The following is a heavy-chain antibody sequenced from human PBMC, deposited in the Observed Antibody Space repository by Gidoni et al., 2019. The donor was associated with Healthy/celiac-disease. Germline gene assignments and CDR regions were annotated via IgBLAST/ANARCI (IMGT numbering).Heavy chain of an antibody. CDR2: ISYDGSNK. CDR1: GFTFSSYA. D-gene: IGHD3-10*01. CDR3: ARDRGYGGWYGMDV. J-gene: IGHJ6*02. Sequence: QVQRVESGGGVFQPGRSLRLSCSASGFTFSSYAMNWVRQAPGTGLEWVAVISYDGSNKYYADSVKGRFTISRDNSKNTLYLQMNSLRAEDTAVYYCARDRGYGGWYGMDVWGQGTTVTVSS. V-gene: IGHV3-30-3*01.